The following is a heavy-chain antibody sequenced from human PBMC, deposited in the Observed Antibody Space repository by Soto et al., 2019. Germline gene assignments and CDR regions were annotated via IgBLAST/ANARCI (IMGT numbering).Heavy chain of an antibody. J-gene: IGHJ4*02. D-gene: IGHD3-22*01. V-gene: IGHV1-3*01. Sequence: GASVKVSCKASGYTFTSYAMHWVRQAPGQRLEWMGWINAGNGNTKYSQKFQGRVTITRDTSASTAYMELSSLRSEDTAVYYCARGKRYYDSSGPFDYWGQGTLVTVS. CDR1: GYTFTSYA. CDR2: INAGNGNT. CDR3: ARGKRYYDSSGPFDY.